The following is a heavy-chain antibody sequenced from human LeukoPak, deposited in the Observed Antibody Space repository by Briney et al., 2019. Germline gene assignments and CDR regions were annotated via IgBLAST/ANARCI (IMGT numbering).Heavy chain of an antibody. J-gene: IGHJ4*02. Sequence: GGSLRLSCAASGLTFNNYALSWVRQAPGKGLEWVSMIGGGGGITWYADSEKGRFTISRDNSKNTVYLQMISLRAEDTAVYYCAKLNGSYFEYWGQGTLVTVSS. CDR2: IGGGGGIT. CDR3: AKLNGSYFEY. D-gene: IGHD1-26*01. V-gene: IGHV3-23*01. CDR1: GLTFNNYA.